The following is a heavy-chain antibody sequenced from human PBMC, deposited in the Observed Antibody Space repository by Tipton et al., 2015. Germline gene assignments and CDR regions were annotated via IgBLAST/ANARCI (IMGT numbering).Heavy chain of an antibody. Sequence: GLVKPSETLSLTCGVSGYPINRDYYWGWIRQPPGKGLEWIGYIQYSGSTNYNPSLKSRVTISVDTSKTQFSLEMRSVTATDTAVYYCACQDYDLLSRDYPAIDYWGQGTLVIVSS. V-gene: IGHV4-38-2*01. D-gene: IGHD3-3*01. CDR1: GYPINRDYY. J-gene: IGHJ4*02. CDR2: IQYSGST. CDR3: ACQDYDLLSRDYPAIDY.